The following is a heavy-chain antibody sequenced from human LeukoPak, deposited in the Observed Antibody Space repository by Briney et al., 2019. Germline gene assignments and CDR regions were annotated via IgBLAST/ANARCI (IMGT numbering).Heavy chain of an antibody. CDR2: IYYSGST. Sequence: PSETLSLTCTVSGGSISSSSYYWGWIRQPPGKGLEWIGSIYYSGSTYYNPSLKSRVTISVDTSKNQFSLKLSSVTAADTAVYYCARLDGAALHNFDYWGQGTLVTVSS. J-gene: IGHJ4*02. V-gene: IGHV4-39*01. CDR3: ARLDGAALHNFDY. D-gene: IGHD4-17*01. CDR1: GGSISSSSYY.